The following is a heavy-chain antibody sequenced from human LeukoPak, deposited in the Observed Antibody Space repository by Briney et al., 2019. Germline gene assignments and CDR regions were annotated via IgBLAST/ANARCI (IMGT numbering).Heavy chain of an antibody. CDR3: ARDRAYKTFDY. CDR2: IKPDGSEG. D-gene: IGHD3-16*01. Sequence: GRSLRLSCAASGFTFSSSWMTWVRQAPGKGLEWVATIKPDGSEGSYVDSVIGRFTISRDNAKNSLFLQMISLRAEDTAVYYCARDRAYKTFDYWGQGALVTVSS. CDR1: GFTFSSSW. J-gene: IGHJ4*02. V-gene: IGHV3-7*04.